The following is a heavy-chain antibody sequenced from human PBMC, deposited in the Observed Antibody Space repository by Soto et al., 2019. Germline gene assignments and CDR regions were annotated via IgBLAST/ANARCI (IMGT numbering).Heavy chain of an antibody. J-gene: IGHJ3*02. Sequence: GVSMSLSCAAAGFTISSYWMHWVRQAPGKGLVWVSRINSDGSSTSYADSVKGRFTISRDNAKNTLYLQMNSLRAEDTAVYYCVREVSAFGYRPQVVDTFDIWGQGTMVTVSS. CDR1: GFTISSYW. D-gene: IGHD3-16*01. CDR2: INSDGSST. V-gene: IGHV3-74*01. CDR3: VREVSAFGYRPQVVDTFDI.